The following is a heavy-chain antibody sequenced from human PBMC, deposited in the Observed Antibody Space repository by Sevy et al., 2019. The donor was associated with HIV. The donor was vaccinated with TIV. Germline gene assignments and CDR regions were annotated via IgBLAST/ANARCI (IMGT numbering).Heavy chain of an antibody. CDR3: ARGKTWINWFDP. Sequence: SETLSLTCTVSGGSITSGEHYWTWIRQPPGKGLEWIGYIYDSGTTYYNPSLRSRLTISLDTSKSQFSLKVNFVTAADTAVYYCARGKTWINWFDPWGQGTLVTVSS. J-gene: IGHJ5*02. CDR2: IYDSGTT. CDR1: GGSITSGEHY. V-gene: IGHV4-30-4*01. D-gene: IGHD5-12*01.